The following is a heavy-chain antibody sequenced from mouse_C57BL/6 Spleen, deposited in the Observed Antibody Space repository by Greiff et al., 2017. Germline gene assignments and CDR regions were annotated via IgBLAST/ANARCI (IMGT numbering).Heavy chain of an antibody. V-gene: IGHV1-15*01. CDR3: TRGRQYYFDY. J-gene: IGHJ2*01. D-gene: IGHD6-1*01. CDR1: GYTFTDYE. CDR2: IDPETGGT. Sequence: VQLQQSGAELVRPGASVTLSCKASGYTFTDYEMHWVKQTPVHGLEWIGAIDPETGGTAYNQKFKGKAILTADKSSSTAYMELRSLTSEDSAVYYCTRGRQYYFDYGGQGTTLTVSS.